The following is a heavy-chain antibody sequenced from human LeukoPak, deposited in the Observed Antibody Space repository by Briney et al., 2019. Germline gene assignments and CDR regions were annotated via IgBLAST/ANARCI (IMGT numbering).Heavy chain of an antibody. CDR1: GYTLTELS. CDR3: ATDGGHRPTYYYGSGSHPGFDY. D-gene: IGHD3-10*01. Sequence: ASVKVSCKVSGYTLTELSMHWVRQAPGKGLEWMGGFDPEDGETIYAQKFQGRVTMTEDTSTDTDYMELSSLRSEDTAVYYCATDGGHRPTYYYGSGSHPGFDYWGQGTLVTVSS. V-gene: IGHV1-24*01. CDR2: FDPEDGET. J-gene: IGHJ4*02.